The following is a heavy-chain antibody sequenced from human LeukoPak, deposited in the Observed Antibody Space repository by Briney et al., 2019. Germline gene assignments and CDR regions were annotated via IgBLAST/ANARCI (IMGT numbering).Heavy chain of an antibody. V-gene: IGHV4-39*07. CDR2: INHSGST. D-gene: IGHD4-17*01. CDR1: GGSISSSSYY. CDR3: ARDYGDYAFDY. J-gene: IGHJ4*02. Sequence: PSETLSLTCTVSGGSISSSSYYWGWIRQPPGKGLEWIGEINHSGSTNYNPSLKSRVTISVDTSKNQFSLKLSSVTAADTAVYYCARDYGDYAFDYWGQGTLVTVSS.